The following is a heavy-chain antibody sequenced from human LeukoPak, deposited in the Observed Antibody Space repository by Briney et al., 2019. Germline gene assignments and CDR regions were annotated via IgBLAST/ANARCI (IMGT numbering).Heavy chain of an antibody. Sequence: ETLSLTCTVSGYSISSGYYWGWVRQAPGKGLVWVSRINTDGSSTSYADSVKGRFTISRDNARNTLYLQMNSLRAEGTAVYYCARGRRYRGYDFDYWGQGTLVTVSS. CDR2: INTDGSST. D-gene: IGHD5-12*01. CDR1: GYSISSGYY. V-gene: IGHV3-74*01. J-gene: IGHJ4*02. CDR3: ARGRRYRGYDFDY.